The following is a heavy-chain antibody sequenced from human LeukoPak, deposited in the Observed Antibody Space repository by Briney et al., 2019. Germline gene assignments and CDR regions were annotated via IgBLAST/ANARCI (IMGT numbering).Heavy chain of an antibody. J-gene: IGHJ6*02. Sequence: SETLSLTCTVSGGSISSYYWTWIRQPPGNGLEWIGYIYYGGSTDYSPSLKSRVTISVDTSKNQFSLKLSSVTAADTAVYYCARHRDYTNGMDVWGQGTTVTVSS. CDR1: GGSISSYY. V-gene: IGHV4-59*08. CDR3: ARHRDYTNGMDV. D-gene: IGHD4-11*01. CDR2: IYYGGST.